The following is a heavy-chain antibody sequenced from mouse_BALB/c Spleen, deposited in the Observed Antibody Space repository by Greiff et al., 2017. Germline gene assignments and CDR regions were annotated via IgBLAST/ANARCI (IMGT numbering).Heavy chain of an antibody. D-gene: IGHD2-2*01. CDR1: GYTFTSYW. CDR2: IYPGNSDT. J-gene: IGHJ2*01. Sequence: VQLQQSGTVLARPGASVKMSCKASGYTFTSYWMHWVKQRPGQGLEWIGAIYPGNSDTSYNQKFKGKAKLTAVTSTSTAYMELSSLTNEDSAVYYCTRWYYGYGNFDYWGQGTTLTVSS. CDR3: TRWYYGYGNFDY. V-gene: IGHV1-5*01.